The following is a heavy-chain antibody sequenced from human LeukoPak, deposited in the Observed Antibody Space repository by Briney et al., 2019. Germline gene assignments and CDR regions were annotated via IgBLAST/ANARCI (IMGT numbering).Heavy chain of an antibody. J-gene: IGHJ4*02. Sequence: GGSLRLSCAASGFTFSSYTMNWVRQAPGKGLEWVSSISGSSRHKYYADSVKGRFTISRDNAKNSLYLQMSSLRAEDTAVYYCARTANFAAGYYIDYWGQGTLVTVSS. CDR1: GFTFSSYT. D-gene: IGHD6-13*01. CDR2: ISGSSRHK. V-gene: IGHV3-21*01. CDR3: ARTANFAAGYYIDY.